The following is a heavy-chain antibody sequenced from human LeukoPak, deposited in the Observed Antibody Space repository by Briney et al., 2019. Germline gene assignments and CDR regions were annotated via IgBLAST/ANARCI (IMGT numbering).Heavy chain of an antibody. D-gene: IGHD4-11*01. Sequence: NASETLSLTCTVSGGSISSYYWSWLRQPPGKGLEWIGYIYYSGSTNYNPSLKSRVTISVDTSKNQFSLKLSSVTAADTAVYYCARAIMDYSLGGGAFDIWGQGTMVTVSS. CDR2: IYYSGST. CDR1: GGSISSYY. V-gene: IGHV4-59*01. CDR3: ARAIMDYSLGGGAFDI. J-gene: IGHJ3*02.